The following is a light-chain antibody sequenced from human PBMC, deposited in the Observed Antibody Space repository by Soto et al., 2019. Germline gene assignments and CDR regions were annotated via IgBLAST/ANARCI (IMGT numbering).Light chain of an antibody. CDR2: TNN. V-gene: IGLV1-44*01. CDR1: SSNIGSNT. J-gene: IGLJ1*01. Sequence: QSVLAQPPSASGAPGQRVTISCSGSSSNIGSNTVNWYQQLPGTAPKLLIYTNNQRPSGVRDRFSGSRSGTSASLAISGLQSEDEADYYCAAWDDSLNGLVFGTGTQVTVL. CDR3: AAWDDSLNGLV.